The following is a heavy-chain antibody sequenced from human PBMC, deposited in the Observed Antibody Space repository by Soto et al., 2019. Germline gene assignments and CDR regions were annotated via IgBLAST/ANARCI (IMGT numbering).Heavy chain of an antibody. CDR1: GGSISSYY. V-gene: IGHV4-59*01. D-gene: IGHD2-2*01. J-gene: IGHJ4*02. Sequence: PSETLCLTCSVSGGSISSYYWSWIRQPPGKGLEWIGYIYYSGSTNYNPSLKSRVTISVDTSKNQYSLKLSSVTAADTAVYYCARGSAAIMVDWGQGTLVTVA. CDR2: IYYSGST. CDR3: ARGSAAIMVD.